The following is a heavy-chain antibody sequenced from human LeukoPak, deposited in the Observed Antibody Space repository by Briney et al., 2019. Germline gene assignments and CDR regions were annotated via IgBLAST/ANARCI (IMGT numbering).Heavy chain of an antibody. CDR3: ARDGIVGAHHSY. D-gene: IGHD1-26*01. CDR2: IKQDGSEK. CDR1: GFTFSSSW. J-gene: IGHJ4*02. V-gene: IGHV3-7*01. Sequence: WGSLRLSCAASGFTFSSSWMSWVRQAPGKGLEWVANIKQDGSEKYYVDSVKGRFTISRDNAKNSLYLQMNSLRAEDTAVYYCARDGIVGAHHSYWGQGTLVTVSS.